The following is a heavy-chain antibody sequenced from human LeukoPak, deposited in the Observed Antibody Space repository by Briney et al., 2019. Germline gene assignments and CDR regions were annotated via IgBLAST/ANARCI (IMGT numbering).Heavy chain of an antibody. J-gene: IGHJ3*02. Sequence: GGSLRLSCAASGFTFSSYSMNWVRQAPGKGLEWVSSISSSSSYIYYADSVKGRFTISRDNAKNSLYLQMNSLRAEDTAVYYCARDGRPLSMIRLFDAFDIWGQGTMVTVSS. D-gene: IGHD3-22*01. V-gene: IGHV3-21*01. CDR3: ARDGRPLSMIRLFDAFDI. CDR1: GFTFSSYS. CDR2: ISSSSSYI.